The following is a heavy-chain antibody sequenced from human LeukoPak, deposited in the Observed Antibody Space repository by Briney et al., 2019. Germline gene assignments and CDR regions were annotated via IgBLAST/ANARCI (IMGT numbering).Heavy chain of an antibody. J-gene: IGHJ5*02. CDR3: AAVAIGGDYYGSGKRRFDP. CDR2: IVVGSGNT. Sequence: SVKVSCKASGFTFTSSAMQWVRQARGQRLEWIGWIVVGSGNTNYAQKFQERVTITRDMSTSTAYMELSSLRSEDTAVYYCAAVAIGGDYYGSGKRRFDPWGQGTLVTVSS. D-gene: IGHD3-10*01. CDR1: GFTFTSSA. V-gene: IGHV1-58*02.